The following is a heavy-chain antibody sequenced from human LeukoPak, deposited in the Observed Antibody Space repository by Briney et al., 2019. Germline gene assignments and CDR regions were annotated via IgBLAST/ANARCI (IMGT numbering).Heavy chain of an antibody. D-gene: IGHD2-2*01. CDR1: GGSISSGGYY. CDR3: ARDMGYCSSTSCRYFDY. Sequence: PSETLSLTCTVSGGSISSGGYYWSWIRQHPGKGLEWIGYIYYSGSTYYNPSLKSRVTISVDTSKNQFSLKLSSVTAADTAVYYCARDMGYCSSTSCRYFDYWGQGTLVTVSS. V-gene: IGHV4-31*03. CDR2: IYYSGST. J-gene: IGHJ4*02.